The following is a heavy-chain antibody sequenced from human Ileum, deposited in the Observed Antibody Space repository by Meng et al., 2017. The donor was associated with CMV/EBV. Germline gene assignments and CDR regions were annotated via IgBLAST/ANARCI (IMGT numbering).Heavy chain of an antibody. V-gene: IGHV3-66*02. J-gene: IGHJ6*02. Sequence: GGSLRLSCAVSGFTVSSNEMSWVRQAPGMGLEWVSVTYSGGTTYYADSVKGRFIVSRDNSKNTFYLLMNSLRPEDTAIYFCRGWLDLSSATDVWGQGTSVTVSS. CDR2: TYSGGTT. CDR1: GFTVSSNE. CDR3: RGWLDLSSATDV. D-gene: IGHD3-22*01.